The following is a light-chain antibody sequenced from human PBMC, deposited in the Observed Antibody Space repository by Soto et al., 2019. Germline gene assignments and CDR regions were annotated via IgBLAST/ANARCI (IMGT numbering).Light chain of an antibody. V-gene: IGKV3-20*01. CDR3: HQYHSYSPLT. Sequence: EIVMTQSPATLSLSPGERATLSCRASQSVSSSYLAWYQQKPGQAPRLLIYGASSRATGIPDRFSGSGSGTEFTLTISSLQPDDFATYFCHQYHSYSPLTFGGGTRWIS. CDR1: QSVSSSY. CDR2: GAS. J-gene: IGKJ4*01.